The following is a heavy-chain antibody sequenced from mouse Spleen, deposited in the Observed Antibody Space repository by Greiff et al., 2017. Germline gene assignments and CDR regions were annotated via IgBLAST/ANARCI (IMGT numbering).Heavy chain of an antibody. V-gene: IGHV1-80*01. CDR3: ARWGTTPAWFAY. CDR2: IYPGDGDT. J-gene: IGHJ3*01. CDR1: GYAFSSYW. D-gene: IGHD1-1*01. Sequence: QVQLQQSGADLVKPGASVKISCKASGYAFSSYWMNWVKQRPGKGLEWIGQIYPGDGDTNYNGKFKGKATLTADKSSSTAYMQLSSLTSEDSAVYFCARWGTTPAWFAYWGQGTLVTVSA.